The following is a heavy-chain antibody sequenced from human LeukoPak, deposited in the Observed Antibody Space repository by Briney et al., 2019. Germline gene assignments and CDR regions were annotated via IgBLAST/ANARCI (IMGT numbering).Heavy chain of an antibody. CDR3: ARDSSGSWNSDAFDI. D-gene: IGHD3-22*01. CDR1: GFTFSDYY. J-gene: IGHJ3*02. CDR2: ISSSGSTI. Sequence: GGSLRLSCAASGFTFSDYYMSWIRQAPGKGLEWVSYISSSGSTIYYADSVKGRFTISRDNAKNSLYLQMNSLRAEDTAVYYCARDSSGSWNSDAFDIWGQGTMVTVSS. V-gene: IGHV3-11*01.